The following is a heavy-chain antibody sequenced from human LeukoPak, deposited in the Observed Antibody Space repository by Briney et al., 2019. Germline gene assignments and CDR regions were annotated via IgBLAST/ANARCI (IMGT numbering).Heavy chain of an antibody. V-gene: IGHV3-23*01. Sequence: GGSLRLSCAASGFTFSSYAMNWVRQAPGKGLEWVPAISGSGGSTYFADSVKGRFTISRDNSKNTLYLQMNRLGADDTAVYYCAKDRYYYGSGSYYSMDAFDIWGQGTMVTVSS. D-gene: IGHD3-10*01. CDR2: ISGSGGST. CDR3: AKDRYYYGSGSYYSMDAFDI. J-gene: IGHJ3*02. CDR1: GFTFSSYA.